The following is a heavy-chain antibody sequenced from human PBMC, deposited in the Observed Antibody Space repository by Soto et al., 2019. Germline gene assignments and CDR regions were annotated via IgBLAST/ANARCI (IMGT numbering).Heavy chain of an antibody. J-gene: IGHJ4*02. Sequence: TGGSLRLSCAASGFTFSSYAMSWVRQAPGKGLEWVSAISGSGGSTYYADSVKGRFTISRDNSKNTLFLQMNSLRVEDTAIYYCAKKVNSGPGSQYFDYWGQGTLVTVSS. CDR3: AKKVNSGPGSQYFDY. CDR2: ISGSGGST. CDR1: GFTFSSYA. D-gene: IGHD3-10*01. V-gene: IGHV3-23*01.